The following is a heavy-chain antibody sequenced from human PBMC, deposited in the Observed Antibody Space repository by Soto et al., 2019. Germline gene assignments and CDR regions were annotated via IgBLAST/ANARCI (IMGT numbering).Heavy chain of an antibody. CDR2: ITSSGTTV. Sequence: EVHLVESGGGLVQPGGSLRLSCAASGFTFSSYSLNWVRQAPGKGLEWVSYITSSGTTVYYADSVRGRFTISRDNAKNSLYLQTNSLRDDDTAVYYWARGSSNWAYYFDFWGQGTLVTVSS. CDR3: ARGSSNWAYYFDF. CDR1: GFTFSSYS. D-gene: IGHD6-13*01. V-gene: IGHV3-48*02. J-gene: IGHJ4*02.